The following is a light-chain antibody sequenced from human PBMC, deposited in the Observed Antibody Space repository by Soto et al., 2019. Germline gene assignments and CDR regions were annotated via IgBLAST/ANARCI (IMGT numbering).Light chain of an antibody. CDR2: DVS. CDR3: CSYGGSFYV. J-gene: IGLJ1*01. Sequence: QSALTQPRSVSGSPEQSVTISCTGTSSDVGGYNYVSWYQQHPGKAPKLMIYDVSERPSGVPDRFSGSKSGNTASLTISGLQAEDEADYYCCSYGGSFYVFGTGTKVTVL. CDR1: SSDVGGYNY. V-gene: IGLV2-11*01.